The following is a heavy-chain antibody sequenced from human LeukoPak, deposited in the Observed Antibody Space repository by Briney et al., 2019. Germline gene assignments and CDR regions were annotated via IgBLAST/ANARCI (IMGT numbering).Heavy chain of an antibody. V-gene: IGHV4-30-2*01. CDR2: IYHSGST. CDR1: GGSISSGGYS. CDR3: ARYSYGPGYFDY. Sequence: PSETLSLTCAVSGGSISSGGYSWSWIRQPPGKGLEWIGYIYHSGSTYYNPSLKSRVTISVDRSKNQFSLKLSPVTAADTAVYYCARYSYGPGYFDYWGQGTLVTVSS. D-gene: IGHD5-18*01. J-gene: IGHJ4*02.